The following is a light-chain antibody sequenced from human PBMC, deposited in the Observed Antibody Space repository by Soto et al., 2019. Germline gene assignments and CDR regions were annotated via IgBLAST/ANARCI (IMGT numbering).Light chain of an antibody. J-gene: IGKJ2*01. CDR1: QSVLFTSTNKNY. V-gene: IGKV4-1*01. Sequence: DIVMTQSPESLAVSVGETVTIKCKSSQSVLFTSTNKNYLVWYQQKEGQPPRLLMFWASTRESAVPDRFSGKGSGTDFTLSISNLQADDVAVYYCHQHFSLPHTCGHGTKLEIK. CDR3: HQHFSLPHT. CDR2: WAS.